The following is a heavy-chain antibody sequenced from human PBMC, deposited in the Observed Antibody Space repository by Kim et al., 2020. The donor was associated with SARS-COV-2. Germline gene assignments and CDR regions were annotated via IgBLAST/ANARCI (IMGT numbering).Heavy chain of an antibody. Sequence: PSLKSRVTISVDTSKNQYSLKLSSVTAADTAVYYCARAPGGPVVVTNFDYWGQGTLVTVSS. D-gene: IGHD3-22*01. V-gene: IGHV4-39*07. J-gene: IGHJ4*02. CDR3: ARAPGGPVVVTNFDY.